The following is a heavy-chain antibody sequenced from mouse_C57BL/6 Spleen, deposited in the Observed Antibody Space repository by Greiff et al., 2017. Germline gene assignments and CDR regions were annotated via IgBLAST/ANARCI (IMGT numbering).Heavy chain of an antibody. CDR3: ATGSSYGYAMDY. D-gene: IGHD1-1*01. CDR1: GYSITSGYD. V-gene: IGHV3-1*01. J-gene: IGHJ4*01. CDR2: ISYSGST. Sequence: EVKLVESGPGMVKPSQSLSLTCTVTGYSITSGYDWHWIRHFPGNKLEWMGYISYSGSTNYNPSLKSRISITHDTSKNHFFLKLNSVTTEDTATYYCATGSSYGYAMDYWGQGTSVTVSS.